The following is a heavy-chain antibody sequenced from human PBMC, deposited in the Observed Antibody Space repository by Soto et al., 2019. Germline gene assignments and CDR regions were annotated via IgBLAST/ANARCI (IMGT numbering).Heavy chain of an antibody. CDR1: GYTFTSYG. CDR2: ISAYNGNT. V-gene: IGHV1-18*01. CDR3: ARGRSVGDTIFGVVISRAYYYYYMDV. D-gene: IGHD3-3*01. Sequence: GASVKVSCKASGYTFTSYGISWVRQAPGQGLEWLGWISAYNGNTNFAQKLQGRGTMTTDTSTSTAYMELRSLRSDDTAVYYCARGRSVGDTIFGVVISRAYYYYYMDVWG. J-gene: IGHJ6*03.